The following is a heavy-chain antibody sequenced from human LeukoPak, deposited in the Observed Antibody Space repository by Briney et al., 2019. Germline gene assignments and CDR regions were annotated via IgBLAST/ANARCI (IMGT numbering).Heavy chain of an antibody. CDR1: GYTFTSYF. D-gene: IGHD3-10*01. CDR3: AREKYGSPVAAPDY. Sequence: ASVKVSCKTSGYTFTSYFIHWVRQAPGQGFEWMGLINPSGGSTNYAHQFQGRVTMTRDTSTSTVYMELSSLRSEDTAVFYCAREKYGSPVAAPDYWGQGTLVTVSS. V-gene: IGHV1-46*01. J-gene: IGHJ4*02. CDR2: INPSGGST.